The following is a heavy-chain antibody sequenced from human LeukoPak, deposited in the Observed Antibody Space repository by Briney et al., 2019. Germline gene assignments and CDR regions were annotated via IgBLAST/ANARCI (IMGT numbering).Heavy chain of an antibody. V-gene: IGHV4-59*01. Sequence: PSETLSLTCTVSGGSISTYYWSWIRQPPGKGLEWIGYIHDSGTTSYNPSLKSRVTISVDMSENQLSLRLTSVSAADTAIYYCARGGREGYNSFAYWGQGTLVTVSS. D-gene: IGHD5-24*01. CDR2: IHDSGTT. CDR1: GGSISTYY. CDR3: ARGGREGYNSFAY. J-gene: IGHJ4*02.